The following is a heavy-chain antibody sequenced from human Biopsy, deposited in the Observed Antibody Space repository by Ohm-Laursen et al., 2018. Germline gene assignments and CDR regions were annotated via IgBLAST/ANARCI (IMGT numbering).Heavy chain of an antibody. CDR3: ARAGVGSDGTDSYYYGMDV. J-gene: IGHJ6*02. D-gene: IGHD5-24*01. CDR1: GNTFATYH. Sequence: ASVNASCKVSGNTFATYHIHWVRQAPGQGLEWMGVISPSGATTSLSQKFQGRITMTRDTSTGTVYMDLNSLGSEDTAVYYCARAGVGSDGTDSYYYGMDVWGPGTTVTVSS. V-gene: IGHV1-46*01. CDR2: ISPSGATT.